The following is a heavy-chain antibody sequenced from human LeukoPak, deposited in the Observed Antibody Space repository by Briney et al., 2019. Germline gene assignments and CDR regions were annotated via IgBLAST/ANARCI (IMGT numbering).Heavy chain of an antibody. D-gene: IGHD5-18*01. Sequence: GGSLRLSCAASGFTFSSYAMHWVRQAPGKGLEWVAVISYDGSNKYYADSVKGRFTISRDNSKNTLYLQMNSLRAEDTAVYYRARDPLVGYSYAPSWFDPWGQGTLVTVSS. V-gene: IGHV3-30-3*01. J-gene: IGHJ5*02. CDR3: ARDPLVGYSYAPSWFDP. CDR2: ISYDGSNK. CDR1: GFTFSSYA.